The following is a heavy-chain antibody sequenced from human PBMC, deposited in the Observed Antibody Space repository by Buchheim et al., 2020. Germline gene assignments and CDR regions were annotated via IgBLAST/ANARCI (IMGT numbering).Heavy chain of an antibody. CDR1: GFTFHSYG. J-gene: IGHJ4*02. CDR3: AQGQYSTSPQPY. Sequence: QVQLVESGGGVVQPGRSLRLSCAASGFTFHSYGMHWVRQPPGKGLEWVAAISNDGSGTLTADSVKGRFTVSRDTTKNTLYLEMKSLRIEDTAVYYCAQGQYSTSPQPYWGQGTL. D-gene: IGHD6-13*01. CDR2: ISNDGSGT. V-gene: IGHV3-30*18.